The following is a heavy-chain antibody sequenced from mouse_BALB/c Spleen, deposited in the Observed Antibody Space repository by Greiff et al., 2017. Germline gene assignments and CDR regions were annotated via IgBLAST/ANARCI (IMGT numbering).Heavy chain of an antibody. CDR3: ARDRTTVVAVYWYFDV. CDR1: GFSLTSYG. D-gene: IGHD1-1*01. Sequence: VKLVESGPGLVAPSQSLSITCTVSGFSLTSYGVHWVRQPPGKGLEWLGVIWAGGSTNYNSALMSRLSISKDNSKSQVFLKMNSLQTDDTAMYYCARDRTTVVAVYWYFDVWGAGTTVTVSS. V-gene: IGHV2-9*02. J-gene: IGHJ1*01. CDR2: IWAGGST.